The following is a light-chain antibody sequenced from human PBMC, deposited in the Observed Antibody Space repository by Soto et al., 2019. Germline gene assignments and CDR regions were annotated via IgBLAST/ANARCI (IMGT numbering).Light chain of an antibody. J-gene: IGKJ1*01. CDR3: LQVNSFPRT. Sequence: DIQMTQSPSTLSGSVGDRVTITCRASQTISSWLAWYQQKPGKAPKLLIYKASTLKSGVPSRFSGSGSGTDFILTINSLQPEDVATYYCLQVNSFPRTFGPGTKVDIK. CDR1: QTISSW. CDR2: KAS. V-gene: IGKV1-5*03.